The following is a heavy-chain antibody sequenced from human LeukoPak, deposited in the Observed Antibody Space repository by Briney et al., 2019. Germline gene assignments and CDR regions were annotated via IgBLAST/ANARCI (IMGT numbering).Heavy chain of an antibody. D-gene: IGHD6-13*01. V-gene: IGHV3-23*01. CDR1: GFIFSNFA. CDR3: ARIRVMGSSSWAANDY. Sequence: QPGASLRLSCAASGFIFSNFAMSWVRQAPGRGLGWVSGISGSGGSTYYADSVKGRFTISRDNSKNTLYLQMNSLRAEDTAVYYCARIRVMGSSSWAANDYWGQGTLVTVSS. J-gene: IGHJ4*02. CDR2: ISGSGGST.